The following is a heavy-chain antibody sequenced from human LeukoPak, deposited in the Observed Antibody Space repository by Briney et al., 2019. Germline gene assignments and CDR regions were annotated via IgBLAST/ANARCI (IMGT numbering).Heavy chain of an antibody. V-gene: IGHV3-23*01. D-gene: IGHD3-3*02. CDR3: ARASIFFYFDY. CDR2: IIGSGGST. CDR1: GFSFTSYA. J-gene: IGHJ4*02. Sequence: GGSLRLSCAASGFSFTSYAMNWVRQPPGKGLEWVSSIIGSGGSTYYADSVKGRFTISRDNSKNTLYLQMNSLRAEDTAVYYCARASIFFYFDYWGQGNLVTVSS.